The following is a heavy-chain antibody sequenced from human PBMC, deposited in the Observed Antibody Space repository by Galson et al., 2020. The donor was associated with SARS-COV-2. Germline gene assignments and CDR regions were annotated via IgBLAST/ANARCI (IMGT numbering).Heavy chain of an antibody. CDR2: IWYDGSNK. J-gene: IGHJ4*02. CDR3: ARDSPIDYYGSGSYPADY. D-gene: IGHD3-10*01. V-gene: IGHV3-33*01. Sequence: GGSLRLSCAASGFTFSSYGMHWVRQAPGKGLEWVAVIWYDGSNKYYADSVKGRFTISRDNSKNTLYLQMNSLRAEDTAVYYCARDSPIDYYGSGSYPADYWGQGTLVTVSS. CDR1: GFTFSSYG.